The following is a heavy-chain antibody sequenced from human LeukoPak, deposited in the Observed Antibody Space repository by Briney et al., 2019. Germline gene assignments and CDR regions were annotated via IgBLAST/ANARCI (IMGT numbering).Heavy chain of an antibody. D-gene: IGHD3-10*01. J-gene: IGHJ5*02. CDR3: ASSTYYYGSGSYYNPNWFDP. CDR2: ISGSGGST. CDR1: GFTCSSYA. V-gene: IGHV3-23*01. Sequence: PGGSLRLSCAASGFTCSSYAMSWVRQAPGKGLEWVSAISGSGGSTYYADSVKGRFTISRDNSKNTLYLQMNSLRAEDTAVYYCASSTYYYGSGSYYNPNWFDPWGQGTLVTVSS.